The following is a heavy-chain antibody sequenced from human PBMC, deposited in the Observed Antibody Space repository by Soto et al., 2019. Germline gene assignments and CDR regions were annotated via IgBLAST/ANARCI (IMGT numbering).Heavy chain of an antibody. D-gene: IGHD2-21*02. J-gene: IGHJ4*02. CDR2: IGASGDIT. CDR1: GFSFTNFA. V-gene: IGHV3-23*01. CDR3: AKDDFTDRGDDYFDY. Sequence: PWGSLRLSCAASGFSFTNFAMSWVRQAPGKGLEWVAGIGASGDITWYADSVKGRLSISRDNSKNTLYLQLNSLRFEDTAVYYCAKDDFTDRGDDYFDYWGPGTLVTV.